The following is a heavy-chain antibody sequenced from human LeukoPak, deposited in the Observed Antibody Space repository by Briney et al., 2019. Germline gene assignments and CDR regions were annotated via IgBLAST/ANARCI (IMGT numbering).Heavy chain of an antibody. V-gene: IGHV3-21*01. D-gene: IGHD1-1*01. J-gene: IGHJ6*03. CDR3: ARGLEGCSYYYYMDV. Sequence: GGSLTLSCAASGFTFSRYSMNWVRQAPGKGLEWVSSSSSSSSYIYYADSVKGGFTISRDNAKNSLYLQMNSLRAEDTAVYYCARGLEGCSYYYYMDVWGKGTTVTVSS. CDR2: SSSSSSYI. CDR1: GFTFSRYS.